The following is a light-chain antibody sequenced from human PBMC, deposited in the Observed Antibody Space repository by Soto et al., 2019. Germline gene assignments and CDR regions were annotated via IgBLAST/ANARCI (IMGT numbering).Light chain of an antibody. J-gene: IGKJ1*01. CDR2: GAS. V-gene: IGKV1-6*01. CDR3: LQDDNYPRT. Sequence: AIQMTQSPSSLSASVGDRLTITCRASQDIRSDLGWYHQRPGGAPKLLIFGASTLESGVPSRFSGSGSGTYFTLVINILQPEHTGTYYCLQDDNYPRTFGQGTRVEVK. CDR1: QDIRSD.